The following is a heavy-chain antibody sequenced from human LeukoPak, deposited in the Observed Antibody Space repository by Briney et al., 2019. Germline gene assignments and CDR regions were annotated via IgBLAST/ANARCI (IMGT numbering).Heavy chain of an antibody. Sequence: ASVKVSCKVSGYTLTELSMHWVRQAPGKGLEWMGGFDPEDGETTYAQKFQGRVTMTEDTSTDTAYMELSSLRSEDTAVYYCATQYSGLLIFDYWGQGTLVTVSS. D-gene: IGHD1-26*01. CDR2: FDPEDGET. V-gene: IGHV1-24*01. J-gene: IGHJ4*02. CDR3: ATQYSGLLIFDY. CDR1: GYTLTELS.